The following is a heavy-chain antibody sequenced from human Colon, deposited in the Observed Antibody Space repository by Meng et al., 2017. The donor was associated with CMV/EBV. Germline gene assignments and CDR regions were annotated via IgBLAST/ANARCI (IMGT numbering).Heavy chain of an antibody. Sequence: ASVKVSCKASGFTFTSYGISWVRQAPGQRLEWLGWISPHSGNTKYVQEIQGRVLMTTDTTTNTAYLELSSPTSDDTAVYYCARWANCGGDCHAHYPPHVSWGLDVWGQGTAVTVSS. J-gene: IGHJ6*02. V-gene: IGHV1-18*01. CDR3: ARWANCGGDCHAHYPPHVSWGLDV. CDR1: GFTFTSYG. D-gene: IGHD2-21*01. CDR2: ISPHSGNT.